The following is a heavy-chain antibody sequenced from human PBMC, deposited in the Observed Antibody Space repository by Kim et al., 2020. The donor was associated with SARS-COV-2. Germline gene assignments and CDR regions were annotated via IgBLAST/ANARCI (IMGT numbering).Heavy chain of an antibody. CDR1: GFTFNSYS. D-gene: IGHD1-26*01. V-gene: IGHV3-48*02. CDR2: ISSSSSSTI. Sequence: GGSLRLSCAASGFTFNSYSMNWVRQAPGKGLVWVSYISSSSSSTIYYADSVKGRFTISRDNAKNSLYLQMNSLRDEDTAVYYCARALGATKEKYYFDYWGQGTLVTVS. CDR3: ARALGATKEKYYFDY. J-gene: IGHJ4*02.